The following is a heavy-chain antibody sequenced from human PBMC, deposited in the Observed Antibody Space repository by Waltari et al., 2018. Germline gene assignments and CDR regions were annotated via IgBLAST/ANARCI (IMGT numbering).Heavy chain of an antibody. D-gene: IGHD6-19*01. CDR1: CGSISSTNW. V-gene: IGHV4-4*02. Sequence: QVQLQESGPVLVTPSGTLSISGAVYCGSISSTNWWSWGRQPPGKGMEWIGEIYHIGSTNYNPSLKSRVVISVDKSKNQFSLKLSSVTASDTVVYYCGRTGSGPIYWGQGTLVTVSS. CDR2: IYHIGST. CDR3: GRTGSGPIY. J-gene: IGHJ4*02.